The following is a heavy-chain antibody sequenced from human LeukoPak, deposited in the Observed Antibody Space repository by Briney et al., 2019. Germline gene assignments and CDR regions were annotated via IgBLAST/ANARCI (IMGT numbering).Heavy chain of an antibody. CDR3: ARNLAYNAFDI. CDR1: RFTFSSSW. J-gene: IGHJ3*02. D-gene: IGHD1-1*01. V-gene: IGHV3-7*01. Sequence: GGFLRLSCAASRFTFSSSWMTWVRQPLGKGLEYVANIKEDGSQKYYEDSVKGRFTISRDNVKNSLYLQMDSLRAEDTAVYFCARNLAYNAFDIWGQGTVVTVSS. CDR2: IKEDGSQK.